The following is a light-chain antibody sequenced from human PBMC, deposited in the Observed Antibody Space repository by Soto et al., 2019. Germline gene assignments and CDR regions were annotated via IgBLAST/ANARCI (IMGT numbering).Light chain of an antibody. CDR2: DAS. V-gene: IGKV3-11*01. CDR1: QRVGSS. J-gene: IGKJ1*01. CDR3: QQRGNWWT. Sequence: ELFLTQSPDTLSLSPGDRAALSCRASQRVGSSFAWYQQRPGQAPRLLIYDASIRATGIPARFSGSGSGTDFTLTISSLEPEDFAIYFCQQRGNWWTFGQGTKV.